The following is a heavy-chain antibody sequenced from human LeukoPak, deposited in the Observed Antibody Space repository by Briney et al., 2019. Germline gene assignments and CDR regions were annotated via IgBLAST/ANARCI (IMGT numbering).Heavy chain of an antibody. J-gene: IGHJ6*02. V-gene: IGHV1-2*06. D-gene: IGHD3-10*01. CDR3: ASWVRGVDSYGMDV. Sequence: GASVKVSCKASGYTFTSYYMHWVRQAPGQGLEWMGRINPNSGGTNYAQKFQGRVTMTRDTSISTAYMELSRLRSDDTAVYYCASWVRGVDSYGMDVWGQGTTVTVSS. CDR2: INPNSGGT. CDR1: GYTFTSYY.